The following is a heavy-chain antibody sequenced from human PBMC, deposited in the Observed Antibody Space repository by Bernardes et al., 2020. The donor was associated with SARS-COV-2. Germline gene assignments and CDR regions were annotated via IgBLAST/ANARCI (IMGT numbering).Heavy chain of an antibody. J-gene: IGHJ6*02. CDR3: ARGGIFGAVKGGMDV. CDR1: GFTFSDNA. D-gene: IGHD3-3*01. V-gene: IGHV3-30-3*01. Sequence: GGSLRLSCAASGFTFSDNALHWVRQAPGKGLEWVAVISYDGRNKYYADSVKGRFTISRDNSKDTLYLQMNGLRDEDTALYYCARGGIFGAVKGGMDVWGQGTTVTVSS. CDR2: ISYDGRNK.